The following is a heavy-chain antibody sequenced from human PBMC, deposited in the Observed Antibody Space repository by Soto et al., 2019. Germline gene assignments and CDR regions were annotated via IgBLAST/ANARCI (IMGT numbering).Heavy chain of an antibody. J-gene: IGHJ4*02. CDR3: ARDFATLTKDN. Sequence: GXSVQVSCRPSGYPFTNYYRPWVRQAPGQGLECLGLINPYNGDTTYGQKFQGRVTLTRDTSTTTAYMELSSLTSADTAIYFCARDFATLTKDNWGQGTLVTVSS. CDR1: GYPFTNYY. D-gene: IGHD3-16*01. CDR2: INPYNGDT. V-gene: IGHV1-2*02.